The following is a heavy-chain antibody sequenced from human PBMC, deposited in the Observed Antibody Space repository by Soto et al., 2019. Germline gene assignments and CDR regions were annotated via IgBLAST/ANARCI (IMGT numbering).Heavy chain of an antibody. CDR2: LDQSGGT. D-gene: IGHD6-19*01. CDR1: GDSLRGQS. V-gene: IGHV4-34*01. Sequence: QVQLQPWGAGLLKASETLSLTCAVVGDSLRGQSWNWIRRSRGKGLEWIGELDQSGGTKYNPSLKSRAIISEDTSKNQFSLTLTTVTAADTAVYYCAREDSYGWSGESLDVWGQGTTVTVSS. CDR3: AREDSYGWSGESLDV. J-gene: IGHJ6*02.